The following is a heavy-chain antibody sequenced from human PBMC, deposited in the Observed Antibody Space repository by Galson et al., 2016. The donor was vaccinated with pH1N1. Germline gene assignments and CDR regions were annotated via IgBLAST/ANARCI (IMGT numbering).Heavy chain of an antibody. D-gene: IGHD3-3*01. V-gene: IGHV1-24*01. CDR2: FDPEDGET. CDR1: GYTLTELS. Sequence: SVKVSCKVSGYTLTELSMHWVRQAPGKGLEWMGGFDPEDGETIYAQKFQGTVTMTEDTSTDTAYMELSSLRSEDTAVYYCATEIFGGDAFDIWGQGTMVTVSS. CDR3: ATEIFGGDAFDI. J-gene: IGHJ3*02.